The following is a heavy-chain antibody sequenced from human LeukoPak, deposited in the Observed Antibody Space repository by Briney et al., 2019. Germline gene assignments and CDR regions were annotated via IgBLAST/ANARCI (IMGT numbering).Heavy chain of an antibody. CDR3: ARASSSGYYYGVMNY. J-gene: IGHJ4*02. D-gene: IGHD3-22*01. V-gene: IGHV1-46*01. CDR2: INPSGDST. CDR1: GYTFTSYY. Sequence: ASVKVSCKASGYTFTSYYMHWVRQAPGQGLEWMGIINPSGDSTSYAQKFQGRVTMTRDMSTSTAYMELSSLRSEDTAVYYCARASSSGYYYGVMNYWGQGTLVTVSS.